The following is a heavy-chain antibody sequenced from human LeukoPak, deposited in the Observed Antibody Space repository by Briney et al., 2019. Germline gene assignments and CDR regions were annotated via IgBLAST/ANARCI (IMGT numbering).Heavy chain of an antibody. V-gene: IGHV1-2*06. CDR1: GYILPGYY. CDR2: INHNCGGT. Sequence: SVPDSCMAAGYILPGYYMFSLRQAPGQGLACMGRINHNCGGTHNAHKLRDRLTMTRDTSISTAYIELSRLRSDDTAVYYGARGYCSGGSCYSVENWFDPWGQGTVVTVSS. J-gene: IGHJ5*02. CDR3: ARGYCSGGSCYSVENWFDP. D-gene: IGHD2-15*01.